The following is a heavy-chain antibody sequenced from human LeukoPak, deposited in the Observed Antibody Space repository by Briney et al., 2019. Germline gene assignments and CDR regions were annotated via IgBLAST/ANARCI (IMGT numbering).Heavy chain of an antibody. D-gene: IGHD3-10*01. CDR3: ARAHVLLWFGELSPLDPNYGMDV. CDR2: ISSSSSYI. J-gene: IGHJ6*02. Sequence: GGSLRLSCAASGFTFSSYSMNWVRQAPGKGLEWVSSISSSSSYIYYADPVKGRFTISRDNAKNSLYLQMNSLRDEDTAVYYCARAHVLLWFGELSPLDPNYGMDVWGQGTTVTVSS. V-gene: IGHV3-21*01. CDR1: GFTFSSYS.